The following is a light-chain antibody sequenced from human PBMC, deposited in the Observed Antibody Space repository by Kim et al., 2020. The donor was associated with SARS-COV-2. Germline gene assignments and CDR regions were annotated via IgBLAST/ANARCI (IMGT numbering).Light chain of an antibody. J-gene: IGLJ2*01. Sequence: SYELTQPPSVSVPPGQTASITCSGDKLGDKYACWYQQKPGQSPVLVIYQDSKRPSGIPERFSGSNSGNTATLTISGTQAMDEADYYCQAWDSSTRVFGGGTQLTVL. CDR3: QAWDSSTRV. CDR2: QDS. CDR1: KLGDKY. V-gene: IGLV3-1*01.